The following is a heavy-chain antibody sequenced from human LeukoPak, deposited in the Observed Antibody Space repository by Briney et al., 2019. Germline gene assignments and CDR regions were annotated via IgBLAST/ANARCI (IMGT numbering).Heavy chain of an antibody. CDR3: ASWTYYYDSSGYRRAHFDY. Sequence: SQTLSLTCTVSGGSISSGDYYWSWIRQPPGKGLEWIGYIYYSGSTYYNPSLKSRVTISVDMSKNQFSLKLSSVTAADTAVYYCASWTYYYDSSGYRRAHFDYWGQGTLVTVSS. D-gene: IGHD3-22*01. V-gene: IGHV4-30-4*01. J-gene: IGHJ4*02. CDR1: GGSISSGDYY. CDR2: IYYSGST.